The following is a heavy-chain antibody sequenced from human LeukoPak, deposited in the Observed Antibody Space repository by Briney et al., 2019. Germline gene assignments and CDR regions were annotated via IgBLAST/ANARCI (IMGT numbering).Heavy chain of an antibody. CDR1: GFTFSSYA. J-gene: IGHJ4*02. V-gene: IGHV3-30*18. D-gene: IGHD3-16*02. Sequence: GGSLRLSCAASGFTFSSYAMHWVRQAPGKGLEWVAVISYDGSDKYYADSVKGRFTISRDNSKNTLYLQMNSLRVEDTAVYYCAKDGLSPHIDSWGQGTLVTVSS. CDR3: AKDGLSPHIDS. CDR2: ISYDGSDK.